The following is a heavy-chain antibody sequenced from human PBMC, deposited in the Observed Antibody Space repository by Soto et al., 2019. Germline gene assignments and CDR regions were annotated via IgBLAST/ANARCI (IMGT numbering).Heavy chain of an antibody. J-gene: IGHJ6*02. CDR1: GGTFSSYT. Sequence: QVQLVQSGAEVKKPGSSVKVSCKASGGTFSSYTISWVRQAPGQGLEWMGRIIPILGIANYAQKFQGRVTITADNSTSTAYMELSSLRSEDTAVYYCARDQALAVADSYGMDVWGQGTTVTVSS. CDR2: IIPILGIA. CDR3: ARDQALAVADSYGMDV. V-gene: IGHV1-69*08. D-gene: IGHD6-19*01.